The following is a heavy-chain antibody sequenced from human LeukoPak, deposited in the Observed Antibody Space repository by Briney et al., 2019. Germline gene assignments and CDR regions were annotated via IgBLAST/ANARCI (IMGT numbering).Heavy chain of an antibody. J-gene: IGHJ4*02. Sequence: SETLSLTCTVSGGSISSYYWSWIRQPPGKGLEWIGYIYYSGSTNYNPSLKSRVTISVDTSKNQFSLKLSSVTAADTAVYYCASASRGYSSSWYGPSFPFDYWGQGTLVTVSS. V-gene: IGHV4-59*08. CDR1: GGSISSYY. D-gene: IGHD6-13*01. CDR3: ASASRGYSSSWYGPSFPFDY. CDR2: IYYSGST.